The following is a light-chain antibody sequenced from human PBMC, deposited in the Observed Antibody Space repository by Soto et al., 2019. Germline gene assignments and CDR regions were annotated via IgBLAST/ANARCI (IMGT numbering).Light chain of an antibody. V-gene: IGKV3-15*01. CDR2: DAS. J-gene: IGKJ1*01. CDR1: ESVSSN. CDR3: QQYNNWPPGRT. Sequence: EIVITQSPVTLSLSPGERATLSCRASESVSSNLAWYQQKPGQAPRLLIYDASTRATGIPARFSGSGSGTEFTLAISSLQSEDFADYYCQQYNNWPPGRTFGQGTKVEIK.